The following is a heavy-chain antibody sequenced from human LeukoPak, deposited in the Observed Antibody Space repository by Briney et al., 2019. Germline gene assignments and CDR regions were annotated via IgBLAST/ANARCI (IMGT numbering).Heavy chain of an antibody. CDR1: GYTFTSYG. V-gene: IGHV1-18*01. CDR2: ISAHKGNT. Sequence: ASVKVSCKASGYTFTSYGISWVRQAPGQGLEWMGWISAHKGNTNYAQKLQGRVTMTTDTSTSTAYMELRSLRSDDTAVYYCARGLYYDFWSGYHGYMDVWGKGTTVTVSS. J-gene: IGHJ6*03. CDR3: ARGLYYDFWSGYHGYMDV. D-gene: IGHD3-3*01.